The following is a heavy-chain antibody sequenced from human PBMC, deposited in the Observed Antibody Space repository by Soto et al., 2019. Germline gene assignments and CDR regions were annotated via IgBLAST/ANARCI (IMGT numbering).Heavy chain of an antibody. Sequence: QVQLVESGGGVVQPGRSLRLSCAASGFTFSSYGMHWVRQAPGKGLEWVAVISYDGSNKYYADSVKGRFTISRDNSKNTLYLQMNSLGAEDTAVYYCAKVPVRYFAPDYYGMDVWGQGTTVTVFS. CDR2: ISYDGSNK. V-gene: IGHV3-30*18. CDR1: GFTFSSYG. D-gene: IGHD3-9*01. CDR3: AKVPVRYFAPDYYGMDV. J-gene: IGHJ6*02.